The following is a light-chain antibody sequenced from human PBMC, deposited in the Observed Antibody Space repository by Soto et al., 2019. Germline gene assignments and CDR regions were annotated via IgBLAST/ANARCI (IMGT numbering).Light chain of an antibody. Sequence: DIHMTQSPSSLSAXVXXXXXXXXRASQSISRYLNWYQHKPGKAPNVLIYGASNLQSGVPSRFRGSGSGTEFTLTISSLQPDDLATYYCQQYHDYWTFGQGTKVDI. CDR3: QQYHDYWT. CDR2: GAS. V-gene: IGKV1-39*01. J-gene: IGKJ1*01. CDR1: QSISRY.